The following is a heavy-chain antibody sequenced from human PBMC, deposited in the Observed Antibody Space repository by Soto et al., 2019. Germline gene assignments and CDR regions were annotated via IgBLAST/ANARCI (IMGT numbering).Heavy chain of an antibody. V-gene: IGHV3-30*18. CDR3: AKEGGLGYDFWSGYYPYGMDV. CDR1: GFTFSRYG. Sequence: PGGPLRLSRAPSGFTFSRYGMHWVRQAPGKGLERVAVISYDGSNKYYADSVKGRFTISRDNSKNTLYLQMNSLRAEDTAVYYCAKEGGLGYDFWSGYYPYGMDVWGQGTTVTVSS. CDR2: ISYDGSNK. D-gene: IGHD3-3*01. J-gene: IGHJ6*02.